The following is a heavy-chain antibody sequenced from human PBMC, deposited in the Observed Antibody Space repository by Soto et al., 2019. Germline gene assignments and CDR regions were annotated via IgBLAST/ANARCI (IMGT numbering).Heavy chain of an antibody. D-gene: IGHD7-27*01. CDR2: IYYTGST. CDR3: ARANWYSEY. J-gene: IGHJ4*02. CDR1: GGSISSSSYY. V-gene: IGHV4-39*07. Sequence: SETLSLTCTVSGGSISSSSYYWGWIRQPPGKGLEWIGSIYYTGSTYYNPSLKSRVTMSVDTSKNQCSLNLTSLTAADTAIYYCARANWYSEYWGQGTLVTVSS.